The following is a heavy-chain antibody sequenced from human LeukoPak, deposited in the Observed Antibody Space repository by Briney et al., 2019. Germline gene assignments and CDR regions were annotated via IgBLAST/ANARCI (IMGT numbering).Heavy chain of an antibody. D-gene: IGHD3-22*01. V-gene: IGHV3-30*18. CDR1: GFTFSSYG. CDR2: VSYLGDDQ. Sequence: GGSLRLSCAASGFTFSSYGIHWVRQSPGKGLEWVAVVSYLGDDQFYAESVKGRFTTSRDNSKKTVFLQMNSLRGEDTAVYYCAKDRSSGPHYYYGMDVWGRGTTVIVSS. J-gene: IGHJ6*02. CDR3: AKDRSSGPHYYYGMDV.